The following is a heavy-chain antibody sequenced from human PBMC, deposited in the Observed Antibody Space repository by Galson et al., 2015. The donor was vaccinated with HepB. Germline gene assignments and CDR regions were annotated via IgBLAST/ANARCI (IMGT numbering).Heavy chain of an antibody. D-gene: IGHD4-17*01. CDR1: GYTFTSYA. CDR2: SNAGNGNT. J-gene: IGHJ4*02. CDR3: ARGGLDYGAPGEWYFDY. Sequence: SVKVSCKASGYTFTSYAMHWVRQAPGQRLEWMGWSNAGNGNTKYSQEFQGRVTITRDTSASTAYMELSSLRSEDMAVYYCARGGLDYGAPGEWYFDYWGQGTLVTVSS. V-gene: IGHV1-3*02.